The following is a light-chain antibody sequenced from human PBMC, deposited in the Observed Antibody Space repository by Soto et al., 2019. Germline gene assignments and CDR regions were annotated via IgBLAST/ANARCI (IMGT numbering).Light chain of an antibody. CDR1: SSDVGNYNY. CDR3: SSFTTSATWV. Sequence: QSALTQPASVPESPGQSITISCTGTSSDVGNYNYVSWYQQHPGKAPKLMIYHVTSRPSGVSDRFSGSKSGNTASLTISGLQTDDEADYYCSSFTTSATWVFGGGTKVTVL. V-gene: IGLV2-14*03. J-gene: IGLJ3*02. CDR2: HVT.